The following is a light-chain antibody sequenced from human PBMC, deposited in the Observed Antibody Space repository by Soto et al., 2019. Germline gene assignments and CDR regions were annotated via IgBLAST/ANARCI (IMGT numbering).Light chain of an antibody. CDR3: QQTNSFPWT. CDR2: AAS. J-gene: IGKJ1*01. CDR1: PGISSW. V-gene: IGKV1-12*01. Sequence: DIQMTQSPSSVSASVGDRVTITCRASPGISSWLAWYQQKPGKAPKLLIYAASSLQSGVPSRFSGSGSGPDFTLTISSLQPEDFDTYYCQQTNSFPWTFGQGPKVEIK.